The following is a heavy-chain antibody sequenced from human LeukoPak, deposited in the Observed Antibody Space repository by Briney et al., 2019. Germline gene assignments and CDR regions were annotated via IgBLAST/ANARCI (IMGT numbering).Heavy chain of an antibody. V-gene: IGHV3-30-3*01. CDR3: ARDSETTPIHVLGY. CDR2: VSSDGGIK. D-gene: IGHD2-15*01. Sequence: RPGGSLRLSCVVSGFTFTNYVVHWVRQAPGKGLEWVTLVSSDGGIKYYADSVKGRFSVSRDISKNTLYLQMNGLRVDDTAVYYCARDSETTPIHVLGYWGQGTLVTVSS. CDR1: GFTFTNYV. J-gene: IGHJ4*02.